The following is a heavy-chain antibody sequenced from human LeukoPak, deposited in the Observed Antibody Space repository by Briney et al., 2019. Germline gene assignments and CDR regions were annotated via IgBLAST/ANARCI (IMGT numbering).Heavy chain of an antibody. Sequence: EASVKVSCKASGGTFSSYAISWVRQAPGQGLEWMGGIIPISGTANYAQKFQGRVTITADESTSTAYMELSSLRSEDTAVYYCARGYYGSGSYYNTTNWFDPWGQGTLVTVSS. V-gene: IGHV1-69*01. J-gene: IGHJ5*02. D-gene: IGHD3-10*01. CDR1: GGTFSSYA. CDR3: ARGYYGSGSYYNTTNWFDP. CDR2: IIPISGTA.